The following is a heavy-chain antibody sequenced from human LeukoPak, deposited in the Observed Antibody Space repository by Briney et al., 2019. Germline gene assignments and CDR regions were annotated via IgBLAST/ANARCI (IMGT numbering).Heavy chain of an antibody. J-gene: IGHJ4*02. CDR3: ARDSWYRCGDDCYSVDC. V-gene: IGHV3-30-3*01. Sequence: PGGSLRLSCAASGFTFSNYAMHWVRQAPGKGLEWVAGISYDGSNKYYADAVTGRFTISRDNSKNTLYLQLDSLRTEDTALYFCARDSWYRCGDDCYSVDCWGQGTLVTVSS. CDR1: GFTFSNYA. D-gene: IGHD2-21*02. CDR2: ISYDGSNK.